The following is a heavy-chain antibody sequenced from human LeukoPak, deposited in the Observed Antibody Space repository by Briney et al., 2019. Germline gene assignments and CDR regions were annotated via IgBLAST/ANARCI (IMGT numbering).Heavy chain of an antibody. CDR1: GDSITNSNW. V-gene: IGHV4-4*02. Sequence: SETLSLTCAVSGDSITNSNWWTWIRPPPGKGLEWIGEVYPSGSTNYSPSLKSRLTISVDKSKNQFSLTLNSVTAADTAVYFCGTTEHDSGDYWGQGTLVTVSS. CDR2: VYPSGST. CDR3: GTTEHDSGDY. D-gene: IGHD6-25*01. J-gene: IGHJ4*02.